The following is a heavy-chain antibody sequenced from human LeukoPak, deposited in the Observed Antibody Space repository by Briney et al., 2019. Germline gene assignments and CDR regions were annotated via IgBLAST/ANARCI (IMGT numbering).Heavy chain of an antibody. CDR2: IYTSGST. Sequence: SQTLSLTCTVSGGSISSGSYYWSWIRQPAGKGLEWIGRIYTSGSTNYNPSLKSRVTISVDTSKNQLSLKLSSVTAADTAVYYCARDDGKAVALDYWGQGTLVTVSS. CDR1: GGSISSGSYY. V-gene: IGHV4-61*02. CDR3: ARDDGKAVALDY. D-gene: IGHD6-19*01. J-gene: IGHJ4*02.